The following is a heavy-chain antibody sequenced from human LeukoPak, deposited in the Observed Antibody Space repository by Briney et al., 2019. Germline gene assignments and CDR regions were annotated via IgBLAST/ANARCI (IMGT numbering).Heavy chain of an antibody. CDR3: ARGVVVVVAATPYYYYGMDV. Sequence: SETLSLTCTVSGGSVSSGSYYWSWIRQPPGKGLEWIGYIYYSGSTNYNPSLKSRVTISVDTSKNQFSLKLSSVTAADTAVYYCARGVVVVVAATPYYYYGMDVWGQGTTVTVSS. D-gene: IGHD2-15*01. CDR1: GGSVSSGSYY. CDR2: IYYSGST. J-gene: IGHJ6*02. V-gene: IGHV4-61*01.